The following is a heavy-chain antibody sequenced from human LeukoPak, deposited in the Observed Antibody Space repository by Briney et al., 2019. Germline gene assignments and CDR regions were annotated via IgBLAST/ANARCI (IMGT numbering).Heavy chain of an antibody. Sequence: GGSLRLSCAASGFTFANYVTHWVRQAPCKGLEWVAVTSPDEGLKFYGDSVKGRFTISRDNSKNTMYLQMNNLREEATAVYYCTRDPILGAPDYFDYWGQGTLVTVSS. V-gene: IGHV3-30*04. CDR1: GFTFANYV. CDR2: TSPDEGLK. J-gene: IGHJ4*02. D-gene: IGHD1-26*01. CDR3: TRDPILGAPDYFDY.